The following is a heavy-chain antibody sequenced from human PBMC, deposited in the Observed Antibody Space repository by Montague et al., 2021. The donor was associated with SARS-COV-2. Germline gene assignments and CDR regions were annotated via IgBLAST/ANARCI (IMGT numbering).Heavy chain of an antibody. V-gene: IGHV4-59*01. Sequence: SETLSLTCTVSGASISSYYWSWIRQPPGKGLEWIGDIYYSGSTXXXPSXKGRVTISVDTSKNQFSLKLSSVTAADTAVYYCARGSGWMGNAFDIWGQGTMVTVSS. J-gene: IGHJ3*02. CDR3: ARGSGWMGNAFDI. D-gene: IGHD6-19*01. CDR1: GASISSYY. CDR2: IYYSGST.